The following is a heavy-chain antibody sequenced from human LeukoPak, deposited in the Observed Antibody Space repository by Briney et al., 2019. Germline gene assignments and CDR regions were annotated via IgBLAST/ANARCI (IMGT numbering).Heavy chain of an antibody. J-gene: IGHJ4*02. D-gene: IGHD5-18*01. Sequence: ASVKVSCKASGYTFTGYYMRWVRQAPGQGLEWMGWINPNSGGTNYAQKFQGRVTMTRDTSISTAYMELSRPRSDDTAVYYCARMQLWSFPLWGQGTLVTVSS. V-gene: IGHV1-2*02. CDR1: GYTFTGYY. CDR3: ARMQLWSFPL. CDR2: INPNSGGT.